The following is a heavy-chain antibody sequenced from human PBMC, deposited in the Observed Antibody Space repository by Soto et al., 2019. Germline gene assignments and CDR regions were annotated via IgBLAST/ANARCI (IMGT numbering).Heavy chain of an antibody. J-gene: IGHJ6*03. CDR3: ARAQGFGDYMEV. CDR1: GFNVSANY. D-gene: IGHD3-10*01. Sequence: EVQLVESGGGLVQPGGSLRVSCAASGFNVSANYVSWVRQTPGTGLEWVSILYSGGSTHYADSVKGRFLISRDNSKNTVHLQMNGLTTGDTGLYFCARAQGFGDYMEVWGTGTTVIVS. V-gene: IGHV3-66*01. CDR2: LYSGGST.